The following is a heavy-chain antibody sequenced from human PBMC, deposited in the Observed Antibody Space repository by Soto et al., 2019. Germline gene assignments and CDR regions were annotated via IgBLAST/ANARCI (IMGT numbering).Heavy chain of an antibody. Sequence: QVHLVESGGGVVQPGRSLRLSCAAAGITFDRFGMHWVRQAPGKGLEWVAGISHTGSNTYYGDSVKGRFTISRDNYQNTPYLQMDSLRGDDTAVYYCAKDFVTAPLPWGQGTLVTVSS. CDR3: AKDFVTAPLP. J-gene: IGHJ5*02. CDR1: GITFDRFG. D-gene: IGHD2-21*01. CDR2: ISHTGSNT. V-gene: IGHV3-30*18.